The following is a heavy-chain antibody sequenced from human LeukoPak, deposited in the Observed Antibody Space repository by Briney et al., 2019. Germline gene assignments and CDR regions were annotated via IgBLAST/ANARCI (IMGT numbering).Heavy chain of an antibody. Sequence: RASVKVSCKASGYTFTSYGISWVRQAPGQGLEWMGWISAYNGNTNYAQKLQGRVTMTTDTSTSTAYMELRSLRSDDTAVYYCARVHTVTTLDTYYYYYYYMDVWGKGTTVTISS. CDR2: ISAYNGNT. CDR1: GYTFTSYG. CDR3: ARVHTVTTLDTYYYYYYYMDV. V-gene: IGHV1-18*01. D-gene: IGHD4-17*01. J-gene: IGHJ6*03.